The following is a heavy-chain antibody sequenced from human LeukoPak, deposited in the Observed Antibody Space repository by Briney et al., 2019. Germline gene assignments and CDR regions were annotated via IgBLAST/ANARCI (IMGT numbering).Heavy chain of an antibody. V-gene: IGHV3-43D*03. D-gene: IGHD1-26*01. CDR1: GFTFDDYA. CDR3: AKESYWLATWNYFDY. Sequence: GGSLRLSCAASGFTFDDYAMHWVRQAPGKGLEWVSLISWDGGSTYYADSVKGRFTISRDNSKKSLYLQMNSLRAEDTALYYCAKESYWLATWNYFDYWGQGTLVTVSS. J-gene: IGHJ4*02. CDR2: ISWDGGST.